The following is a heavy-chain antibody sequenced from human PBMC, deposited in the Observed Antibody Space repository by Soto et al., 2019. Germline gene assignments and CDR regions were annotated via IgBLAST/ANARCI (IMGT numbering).Heavy chain of an antibody. CDR2: IKQDGSEK. CDR1: GFTFSSYW. CDR3: ARDFRVWSGEYDY. J-gene: IGHJ4*02. Sequence: EVQLVESGGGLVQPGGSLRLSCAASGFTFSSYWMSWVRQAPGKGLEWVANIKQDGSEKYYVDSVKGRFTISRDNAKNSLYLQMNSLRAEDTAVYYCARDFRVWSGEYDYWGQGTLVTVSS. V-gene: IGHV3-7*01. D-gene: IGHD3-3*01.